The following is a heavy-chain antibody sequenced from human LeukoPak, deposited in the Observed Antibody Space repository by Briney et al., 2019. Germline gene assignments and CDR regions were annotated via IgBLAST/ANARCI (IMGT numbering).Heavy chain of an antibody. Sequence: SETLSLTCTVSGGSISSGSYYWSWIRQPAGKGLEWIGRIYNSGSTNYNPSLKSRVTISVDTSKNQFSLKLSSVTAADTAVYYCARDPDYGSADAFDIWGQGTMVTVSS. CDR2: IYNSGST. J-gene: IGHJ3*02. CDR3: ARDPDYGSADAFDI. D-gene: IGHD3-10*01. V-gene: IGHV4-61*02. CDR1: GGSISSGSYY.